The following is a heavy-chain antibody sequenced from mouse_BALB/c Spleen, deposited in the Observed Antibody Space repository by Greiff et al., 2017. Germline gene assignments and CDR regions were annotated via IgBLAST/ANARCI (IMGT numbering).Heavy chain of an antibody. CDR2: INPSTGYT. J-gene: IGHJ2*01. CDR1: GYTFTSYW. D-gene: IGHD2-1*01. Sequence: VQLVESGAELAKPGASVKMSCKASGYTFTSYWMHWVKQRPGQGLEWIGYINPSTGYTEYNQKFKDKATLTADKSSSTAYMQLSSLTSEDSAVYYCARRGDGNWGQGTTLTVSS. CDR3: ARRGDGN. V-gene: IGHV1-7*01.